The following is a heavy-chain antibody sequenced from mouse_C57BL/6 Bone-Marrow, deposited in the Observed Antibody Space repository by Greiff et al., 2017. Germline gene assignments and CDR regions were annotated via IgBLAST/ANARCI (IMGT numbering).Heavy chain of an antibody. CDR3: TMYGYDDY. Sequence: EVQGVESGAELVRPGASVKLSCTASGFNIKDDYMHWVKQRPEQGLEWIGWIDPENGDTEYASKFQGKATITADTSSNTAYLQLSSLTSEDTAVYYCTMYGYDDYWGQGTTLTVSS. J-gene: IGHJ2*01. CDR2: IDPENGDT. D-gene: IGHD2-2*01. CDR1: GFNIKDDY. V-gene: IGHV14-4*01.